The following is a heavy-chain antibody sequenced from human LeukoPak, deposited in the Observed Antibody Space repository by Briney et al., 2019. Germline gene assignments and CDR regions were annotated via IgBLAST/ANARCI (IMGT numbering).Heavy chain of an antibody. V-gene: IGHV3-74*01. J-gene: IGHJ4*02. CDR1: GFTFSDFW. Sequence: GGSLRLSCAASGFTFSDFWMHWVRQAPGKGLVWVSRINRDGSSTSYADSVKGRFTISRDNAKNTLYLQMNSLRAEDTAVYYCARANIAAAAMDWGQGTLVTASS. D-gene: IGHD6-13*01. CDR2: INRDGSST. CDR3: ARANIAAAAMD.